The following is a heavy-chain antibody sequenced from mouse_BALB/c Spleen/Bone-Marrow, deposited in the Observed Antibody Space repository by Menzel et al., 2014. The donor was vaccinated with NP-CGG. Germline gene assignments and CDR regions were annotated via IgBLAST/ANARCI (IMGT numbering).Heavy chain of an antibody. CDR2: ISSGGSYT. Sequence: EVQGVESGGGLVKPGGSLKLSCAASGFTLSSYTMSWVRQTPEKRLEWVATISSGGSYTYYPDSVKGRFTISRDNAKNTLFLQMSSLESEDTAMYFCTRDAMDYWGQGTSVTVSS. CDR3: TRDAMDY. V-gene: IGHV5-6-4*01. J-gene: IGHJ4*01. CDR1: GFTLSSYT.